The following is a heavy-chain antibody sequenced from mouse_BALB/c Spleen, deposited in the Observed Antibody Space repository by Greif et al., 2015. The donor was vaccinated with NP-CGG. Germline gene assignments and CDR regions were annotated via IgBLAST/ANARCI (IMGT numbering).Heavy chain of an antibody. Sequence: VKLVESGGGLVKPGGSLKLSCAASGFTFSSYAMSWVRQSPEKRLEWVAEISSGGSYTYYPDTVTGRFTISRDNAKNXPYLEMSSLRSEDTAMYYCARKYDYDAMDYWGQGTSVTVSS. J-gene: IGHJ4*01. V-gene: IGHV5-9-4*01. D-gene: IGHD2-4*01. CDR1: GFTFSSYA. CDR3: ARKYDYDAMDY. CDR2: ISSGGSYT.